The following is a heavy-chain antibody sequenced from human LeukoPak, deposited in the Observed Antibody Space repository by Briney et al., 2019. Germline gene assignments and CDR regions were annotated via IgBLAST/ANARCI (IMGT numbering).Heavy chain of an antibody. CDR3: AKGDYYDSSGSSFDY. CDR2: ISSNGGST. Sequence: PGGSLRLSCSASGFTFSSYAMHWVRQAPGKGLEYVSAISSNGGSTYYADSVKGRFTISRDNSKNTLYLQMNSLRAEDTAVYYCAKGDYYDSSGSSFDYWGQGTLVTVSS. V-gene: IGHV3-64*04. D-gene: IGHD3-22*01. J-gene: IGHJ4*02. CDR1: GFTFSSYA.